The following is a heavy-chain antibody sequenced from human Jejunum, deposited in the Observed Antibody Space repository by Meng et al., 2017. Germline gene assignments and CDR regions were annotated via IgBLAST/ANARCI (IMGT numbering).Heavy chain of an antibody. CDR3: ARQYCSSDTCYFDA. Sequence: GESLKISCAASGFTFSSCSMHWVRQAPGEGPVWVSRINSDGISTTYADSVKGRFTISRDNAKNTLYLQMNSLRAEDTAMYFCARQYCSSDTCYFDAWGQGKLV. CDR1: GFTFSSCS. D-gene: IGHD2-2*01. CDR2: INSDGIST. J-gene: IGHJ4*02. V-gene: IGHV3-74*01.